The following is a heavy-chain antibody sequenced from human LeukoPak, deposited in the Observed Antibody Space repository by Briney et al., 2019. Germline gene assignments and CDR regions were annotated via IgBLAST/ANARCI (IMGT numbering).Heavy chain of an antibody. J-gene: IGHJ4*02. CDR1: GFTFSNYG. V-gene: IGHV3-33*01. Sequence: GGSLRLSCAASGFTFSNYGMHWVRQAPDKGLEWVSVIWYDGINKYYADSVKGRFTISRDNSKNTLYLQMNSLRAEDTAVYYCARDLGTGGSYYGYFDYWGQGSLVTVSS. CDR3: ARDLGTGGSYYGYFDY. CDR2: IWYDGINK. D-gene: IGHD1-26*01.